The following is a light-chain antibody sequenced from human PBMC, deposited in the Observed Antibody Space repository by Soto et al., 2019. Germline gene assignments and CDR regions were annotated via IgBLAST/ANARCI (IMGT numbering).Light chain of an antibody. CDR3: LQHNSYPIT. Sequence: DIKMTQSPSTLSASVEDRVTITCRASQSISSWLAWYQQKPGKAPKLLIYDASDLETGVPSRFSGSGSGTEFTLTISSLQPEDFATYYCLQHNSYPITFGQGTRLEIK. V-gene: IGKV1-5*01. J-gene: IGKJ5*01. CDR2: DAS. CDR1: QSISSW.